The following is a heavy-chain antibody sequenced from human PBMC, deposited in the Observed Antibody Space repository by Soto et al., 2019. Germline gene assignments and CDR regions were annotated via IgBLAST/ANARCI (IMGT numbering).Heavy chain of an antibody. J-gene: IGHJ4*02. V-gene: IGHV3-11*01. D-gene: IGHD5-18*01. CDR3: VREAITAMVFDY. Sequence: GVSLRLSCAASGFTFSDYYMSWIRQAPGKGLEWVSFINPTISTIYYADSVKGRFTISRDNAKNSLYLQMNSLRAEDTAVYYCVREAITAMVFDYWGQGALVTVSS. CDR2: INPTISTI. CDR1: GFTFSDYY.